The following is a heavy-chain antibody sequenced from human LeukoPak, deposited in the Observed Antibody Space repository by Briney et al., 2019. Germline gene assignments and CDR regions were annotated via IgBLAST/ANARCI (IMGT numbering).Heavy chain of an antibody. CDR1: GYTFTGYY. J-gene: IGHJ3*02. V-gene: IGHV1-2*02. D-gene: IGHD1-1*01. CDR2: INPNSGGT. Sequence: ASVKVSCKASGYTFTGYYMHWVRQAPGQGLEWMGWINPNSGGTNYAQKFQGRVTMTRDTSISTAYMELSSLRSEDTAVYYCARRTVANAFDIWGQGTMVTVSS. CDR3: ARRTVANAFDI.